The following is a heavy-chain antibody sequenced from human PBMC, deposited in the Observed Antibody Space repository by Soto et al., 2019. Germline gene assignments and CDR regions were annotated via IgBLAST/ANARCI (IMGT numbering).Heavy chain of an antibody. J-gene: IGHJ6*03. CDR3: ARSDIVVVPYYMDV. V-gene: IGHV3-11*01. D-gene: IGHD2-2*01. Sequence: GGSLRLSCAASGFTFSDYYMSWIRQAPGKGLEWVSYISSSGSTIYYADSVKGRFTISRDNAKNSLYLQMNSLRAEDTAVYYCARSDIVVVPYYMDVWGKGTTVTVSS. CDR1: GFTFSDYY. CDR2: ISSSGSTI.